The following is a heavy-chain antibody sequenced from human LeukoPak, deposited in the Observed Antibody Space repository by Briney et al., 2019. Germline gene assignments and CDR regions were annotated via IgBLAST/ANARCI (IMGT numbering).Heavy chain of an antibody. J-gene: IGHJ6*03. D-gene: IGHD6-19*01. CDR3: ARSPGIAVAGTYYYYYMDV. CDR1: GFTVSSNY. V-gene: IGHV3-53*01. CDR2: IYSGGST. Sequence: GGSLRLSCAASGFTVSSNYMSWVRQAPGKGLEWVSVIYSGGSTYYADSVKGRFTISRDNAKNSLYLQMNSLRAEDTAVYYCARSPGIAVAGTYYYYYMDVWGKGTTVTVSS.